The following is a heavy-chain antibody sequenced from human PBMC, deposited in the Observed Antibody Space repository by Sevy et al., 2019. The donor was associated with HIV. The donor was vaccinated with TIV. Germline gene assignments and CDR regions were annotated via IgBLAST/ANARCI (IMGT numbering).Heavy chain of an antibody. V-gene: IGHV3-30*09. D-gene: IGHD2-8*01. J-gene: IGHJ4*01. CDR3: ARVGVSYCTNDCYHRFDY. CDR2: ISYDGSKK. CDR1: GFTFSSYA. Sequence: GGSLRLSCAASGFTFSSYALLWVRQAPGKGLEWVSLISYDGSKKYYSDSVKGRFEISRDESKTTLFLQMNSLRSEDKAIYYCARVGVSYCTNDCYHRFDYWGRGTLVTVSS.